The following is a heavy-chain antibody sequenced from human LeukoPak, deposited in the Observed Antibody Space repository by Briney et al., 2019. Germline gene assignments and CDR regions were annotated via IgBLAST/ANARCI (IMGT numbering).Heavy chain of an antibody. CDR3: ARDVVVTAPAFDI. D-gene: IGHD2-21*02. CDR1: GFTFDVYA. V-gene: IGHV3-21*01. CDR2: IISSSSYI. Sequence: GGSLRLSCAASGFTFDVYAMHWVRQAPGRGLEWVSSIISSSSYIYYADSVKGRFTISRDNAKNSLYLQMNSLRAEDTAVYYCARDVVVTAPAFDIWGQGTMVTVSS. J-gene: IGHJ3*02.